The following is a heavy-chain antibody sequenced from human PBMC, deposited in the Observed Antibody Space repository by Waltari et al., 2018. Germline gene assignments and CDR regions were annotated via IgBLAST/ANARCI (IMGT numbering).Heavy chain of an antibody. CDR2: INWNTKKI. D-gene: IGHD5-18*01. Sequence: EVQLEESGGGLVQPGKSLSLPCLASVFPFDDFAMHWVRQPPGGGLEWVSGINWNTKKIAYADSVKGRFTISRDNAKNSLDLEMSSLRLEDTALYYCARDIAIVPSGSLDYWGQGTLVVVSS. V-gene: IGHV3-9*01. J-gene: IGHJ4*02. CDR1: VFPFDDFA. CDR3: ARDIAIVPSGSLDY.